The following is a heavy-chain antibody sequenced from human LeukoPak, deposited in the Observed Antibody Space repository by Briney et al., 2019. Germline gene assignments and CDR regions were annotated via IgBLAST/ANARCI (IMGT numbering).Heavy chain of an antibody. CDR2: IKQDGSEK. CDR1: GFTFSSYW. D-gene: IGHD3/OR15-3a*01. Sequence: GGSLRLSCAASGFTFSSYWMSWVRQAPGKGLEWVANIKQDGSEKYYVDSVKGRFTISRDNAKNSLYLQMNSLRAEDTAVYYCAKASRTGYSVYWGQGTLVTVSS. V-gene: IGHV3-7*03. CDR3: AKASRTGYSVY. J-gene: IGHJ4*02.